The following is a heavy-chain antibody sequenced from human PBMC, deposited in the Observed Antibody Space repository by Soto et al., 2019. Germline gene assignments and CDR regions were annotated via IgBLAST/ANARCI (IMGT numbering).Heavy chain of an antibody. J-gene: IGHJ6*02. CDR3: ARYIPGVRYYGMDV. CDR2: IGESGTPT. D-gene: IGHD5-18*01. CDR1: GFTFSSYA. Sequence: SLRLSCAASGFTFSSYAMKWVRQAPGKGLEWVSLIGESGTPTYYADSVKGRFTISRDNSGNTLFLEMYSLRAEDTAVYYCARYIPGVRYYGMDVGGQGTTVTV. V-gene: IGHV3-23*01.